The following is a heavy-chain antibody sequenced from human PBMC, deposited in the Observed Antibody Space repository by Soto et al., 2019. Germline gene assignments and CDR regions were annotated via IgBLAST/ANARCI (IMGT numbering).Heavy chain of an antibody. CDR3: ARLVTDSSGYYYFDY. CDR2: ISAYNGNT. Sequence: QVQLVQSGAEVKKPGASVKVSCKASGYTFTSYGISWVRQAPGQGLEWMGWISAYNGNTNYAQKLQGRVTMTTDTSTSTAYIELRGLRSDDTAVYYCARLVTDSSGYYYFDYWGQGPLVTVSS. J-gene: IGHJ4*02. V-gene: IGHV1-18*01. D-gene: IGHD3-22*01. CDR1: GYTFTSYG.